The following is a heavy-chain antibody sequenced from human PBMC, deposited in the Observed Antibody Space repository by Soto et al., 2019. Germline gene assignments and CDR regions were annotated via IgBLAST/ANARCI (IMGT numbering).Heavy chain of an antibody. CDR3: ARGRAYYDSSGYYYVDH. D-gene: IGHD3-22*01. CDR2: IYHSGST. J-gene: IGHJ4*02. V-gene: IGHV4-30-4*01. CDR1: GGSISSDDYY. Sequence: QVQLQESGPGLVKPSQTLSLTCTVSGGSISSDDYYCIWIRQPPGKGLEWIGYIYHSGSTYYNPSLKSRVSISVDTSRNQFSLKLSSVTAAHTAVYYCARGRAYYDSSGYYYVDHWGQGALVTVSS.